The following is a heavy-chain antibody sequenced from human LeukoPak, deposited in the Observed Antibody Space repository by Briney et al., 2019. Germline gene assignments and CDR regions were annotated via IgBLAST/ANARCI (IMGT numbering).Heavy chain of an antibody. Sequence: PGGSLRLSCEASGFTFRNYAVSWVRPAPGKGLEWVSSITGSGVLTYYADSVKGRFTIFRDNSKNTLYLQMKRLRAEDTAIYYCAKDMSNIDFWGQGTLVTVSS. V-gene: IGHV3-23*01. CDR2: ITGSGVLT. J-gene: IGHJ4*02. D-gene: IGHD4-11*01. CDR1: GFTFRNYA. CDR3: AKDMSNIDF.